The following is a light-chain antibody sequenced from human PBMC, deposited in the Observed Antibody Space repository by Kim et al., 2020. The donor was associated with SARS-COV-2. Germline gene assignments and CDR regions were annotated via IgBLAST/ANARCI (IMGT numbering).Light chain of an antibody. V-gene: IGLV1-47*01. Sequence: GQSVPLSLCVSRSKSCSSYVFWSPQLPGTAPKCRIYRNYQPPSGVPDRFSGYRSGTSASLAFNGLRSEDEADYYCSAWDDSLSGVLFGGGTNLTVL. CDR3: SAWDDSLSGVL. J-gene: IGLJ2*01. CDR2: RNY. CDR1: RSKSCSSY.